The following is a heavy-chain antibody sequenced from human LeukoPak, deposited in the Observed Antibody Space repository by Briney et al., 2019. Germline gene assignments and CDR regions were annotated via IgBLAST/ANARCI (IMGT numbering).Heavy chain of an antibody. CDR2: IYTSGST. CDR1: SCSISSGSYY. CDR3: ARTTTYYYDSSGYTFDY. Sequence: PSETLSLNCTVSSCSISSGSYYCSWIRQPAGKGLEWIGRIYTSGSTNYNPSLKSRVTISVNTSKNQFSLKLSSVTAADTAVYYCARTTTYYYDSSGYTFDYWGQGTLVTVSS. D-gene: IGHD3-22*01. J-gene: IGHJ4*02. V-gene: IGHV4-61*02.